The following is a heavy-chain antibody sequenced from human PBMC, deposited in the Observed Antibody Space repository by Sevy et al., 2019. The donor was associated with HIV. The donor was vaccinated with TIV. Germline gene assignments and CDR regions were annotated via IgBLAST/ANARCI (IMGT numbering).Heavy chain of an antibody. D-gene: IGHD6-19*01. J-gene: IGHJ3*02. CDR2: FDPEDGET. V-gene: IGHV1-24*01. CDR1: GYTLTELS. Sequence: ASVKVSYKVSGYTLTELSMHWVRQAPGKGLEWMGGFDPEDGETIYAQKFQGRVTMTEDTSTDTAYMELNSLRSEDTAVYYCATSSGWAGAFDIWGQGTMVTVSS. CDR3: ATSSGWAGAFDI.